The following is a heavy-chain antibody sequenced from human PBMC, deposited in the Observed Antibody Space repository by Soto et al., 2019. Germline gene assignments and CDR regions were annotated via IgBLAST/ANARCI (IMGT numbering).Heavy chain of an antibody. D-gene: IGHD4-17*01. CDR2: ISYDGSNK. J-gene: IGHJ4*02. CDR1: GFTFSSYG. V-gene: IGHV3-30*18. CDR3: AKDWEMTTVTPFGY. Sequence: GGSLRLSCAASGFTFSSYGMHWVRQAPGKGLEWVAVISYDGSNKYYADSVKGRFTISRDNSKNTLYLQMNSLRAEDTAVYYCAKDWEMTTVTPFGYWGQGTPVTVSS.